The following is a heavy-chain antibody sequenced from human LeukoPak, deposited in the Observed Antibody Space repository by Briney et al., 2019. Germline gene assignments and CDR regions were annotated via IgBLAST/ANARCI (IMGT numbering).Heavy chain of an antibody. CDR3: AKDVQSRVLLWFGELFGSGMDV. D-gene: IGHD3-10*01. J-gene: IGHJ6*02. CDR2: ISWNSGSI. V-gene: IGHV3-9*01. Sequence: GRSLRLSCAASGFTFDDYAMHWVRQAPGKGLEWVSGISWNSGSIGYADSVKGRFTISRDNAKNSLYLQMNSLRAEDTALYYCAKDVQSRVLLWFGELFGSGMDVWGQGTTVTVSS. CDR1: GFTFDDYA.